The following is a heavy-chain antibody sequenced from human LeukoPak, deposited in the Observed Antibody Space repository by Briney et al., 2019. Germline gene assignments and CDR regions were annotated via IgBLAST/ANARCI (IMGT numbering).Heavy chain of an antibody. CDR3: ARHYYDSGGYYRGYFDY. Sequence: SVKVSCKASGGTFISYAISWVREAPGQGLEWMGGIIPIFGTANYAQKFQGRVTITTDESTSTAYMELSSLRSEDTAVYYCARHYYDSGGYYRGYFDYWGQGTLVTVSS. D-gene: IGHD3-22*01. V-gene: IGHV1-69*05. J-gene: IGHJ4*02. CDR2: IIPIFGTA. CDR1: GGTFISYA.